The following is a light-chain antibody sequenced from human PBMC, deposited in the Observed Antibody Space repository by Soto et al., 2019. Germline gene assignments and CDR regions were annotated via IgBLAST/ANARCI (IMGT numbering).Light chain of an antibody. CDR3: QQTYSNLIT. V-gene: IGKV1-39*01. CDR2: VAS. Sequence: DIHMSQTPPSLSASVGYRVTITCRAGQSISGYLNWYPQKAGKAPKLLMYVASSLQSGVPSRFSGSGSGTDFTPTISSLQPEDVETYYCQQTYSNLITFGQGTRLEIK. J-gene: IGKJ5*01. CDR1: QSISGY.